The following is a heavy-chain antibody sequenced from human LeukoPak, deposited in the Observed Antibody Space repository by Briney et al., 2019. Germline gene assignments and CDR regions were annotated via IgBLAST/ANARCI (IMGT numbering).Heavy chain of an antibody. J-gene: IGHJ4*02. CDR3: ARGLYYYDSSGPGDY. V-gene: IGHV1-2*02. D-gene: IGHD3-22*01. Sequence: ASVTVSCKASGYTFTGYYMHWVRQAPGQGLAWMGWINPNSGGTNYAQKFQGRVTMTRDMSISTAYMELSRLRSDDTAVYYCARGLYYYDSSGPGDYWGQGTLVTVSS. CDR1: GYTFTGYY. CDR2: INPNSGGT.